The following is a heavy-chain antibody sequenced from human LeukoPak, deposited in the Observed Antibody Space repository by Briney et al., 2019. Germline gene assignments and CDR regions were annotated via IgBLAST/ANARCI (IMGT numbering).Heavy chain of an antibody. CDR2: ISGSGGST. J-gene: IGHJ6*02. CDR3: AKDITVTTTSWVGPSYYYYGMDV. Sequence: GGSLRLSCAASGFTFSSYAMSWVRQAPGKGLEWVSAISGSGGSTYYADSVKGRFTISRDNSKNTLYLQMNSLRAEDTALYYCAKDITVTTTSWVGPSYYYYGMDVWGQGTTVTVSS. CDR1: GFTFSSYA. V-gene: IGHV3-23*01. D-gene: IGHD4-17*01.